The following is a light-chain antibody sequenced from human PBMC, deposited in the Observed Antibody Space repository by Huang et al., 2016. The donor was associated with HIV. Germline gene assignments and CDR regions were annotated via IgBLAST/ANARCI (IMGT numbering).Light chain of an antibody. CDR1: QSVNRY. Sequence: EIVLTQSPATLSLSPGERATLSCRASQSVNRYLAWYQQKPGQPPRLLIYDASNRATGSPARCSGSGSGTDFTLTSSSLEPEDFAVYYCQQRSNWPPSLTFGGGTKVEIK. J-gene: IGKJ4*01. CDR3: QQRSNWPPSLT. V-gene: IGKV3-11*01. CDR2: DAS.